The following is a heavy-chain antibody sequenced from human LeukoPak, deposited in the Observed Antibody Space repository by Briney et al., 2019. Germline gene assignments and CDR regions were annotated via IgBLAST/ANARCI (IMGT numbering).Heavy chain of an antibody. Sequence: SQTLSLTCTVSGGSISSGDYYWSWIRRPTGKGLEWIGYIYYSGSTYYNPSLKSRVTISVDTSKNQFSLKLSSVTAADTAVYYCARTYYYDSSVNDRDDYWGQGTLVTVSS. CDR3: ARTYYYDSSVNDRDDY. V-gene: IGHV4-30-4*01. D-gene: IGHD3-22*01. CDR2: IYYSGST. J-gene: IGHJ4*02. CDR1: GGSISSGDYY.